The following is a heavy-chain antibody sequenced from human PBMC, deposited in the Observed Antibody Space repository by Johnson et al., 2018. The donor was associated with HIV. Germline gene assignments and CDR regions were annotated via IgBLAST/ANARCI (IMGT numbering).Heavy chain of an antibody. D-gene: IGHD1-26*01. V-gene: IGHV3-66*01. J-gene: IGHJ3*01. CDR3: AKDRSMDDAFDV. CDR2: IYSGGST. Sequence: VQLVESGGGLLQPGGSLRLSCPASGFTVSSNYMSWVRQAPGKGLEWVSVIYSGGSTYYADSVKGRFTISRDNSKNTLYLQMNSLRAEDTAVYYCAKDRSMDDAFDVWGQGTMVTVSS. CDR1: GFTVSSNY.